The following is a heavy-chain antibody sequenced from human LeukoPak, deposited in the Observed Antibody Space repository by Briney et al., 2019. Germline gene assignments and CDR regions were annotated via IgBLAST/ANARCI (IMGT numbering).Heavy chain of an antibody. J-gene: IGHJ2*01. CDR3: ARSGTYPDWYFDL. D-gene: IGHD3-10*01. CDR2: ISSPSNYI. CDR1: GFTFSTYS. Sequence: GGSLRLSCAGSGFTFSTYSMNWLRQAPGKGLEWVSSISSPSNYIYYADSLKGRFTISRDNSKNSLYLQMNSLRAEDTAVYYCARSGTYPDWYFDLWGRGTLVSVSS. V-gene: IGHV3-21*01.